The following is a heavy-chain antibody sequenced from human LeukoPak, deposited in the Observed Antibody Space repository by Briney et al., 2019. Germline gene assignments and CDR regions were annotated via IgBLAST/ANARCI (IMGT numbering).Heavy chain of an antibody. D-gene: IGHD2/OR15-2a*01. Sequence: SETLSLTCTVSGGSVSRTNYYWAWIRQPPGKGLEWIATINHGGGTHHSPSLKSRLTIAVDTATNDFSLKLSSVTAADTAVYYCAKGEYWVRFWGRGTLVTVSS. CDR2: INHGGGT. V-gene: IGHV4-39*02. CDR1: GGSVSRTNYY. CDR3: AKGEYWVRF. J-gene: IGHJ2*01.